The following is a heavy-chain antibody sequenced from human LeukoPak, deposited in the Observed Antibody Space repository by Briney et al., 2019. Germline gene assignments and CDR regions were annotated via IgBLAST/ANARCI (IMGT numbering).Heavy chain of an antibody. CDR1: GYTFTSYG. CDR3: ARVPAAIGRTRNNWFDP. CDR2: IIPIFGTA. Sequence: ASVKVSCKASGYTFTSYGISWVRQAPGQGLEWMGGIIPIFGTANYAQKFQGRATITADESTSTAYMELSSLRSEDTAVYYCARVPAAIGRTRNNWFDPWGQGTLVTVSS. V-gene: IGHV1-69*13. D-gene: IGHD2-2*01. J-gene: IGHJ5*02.